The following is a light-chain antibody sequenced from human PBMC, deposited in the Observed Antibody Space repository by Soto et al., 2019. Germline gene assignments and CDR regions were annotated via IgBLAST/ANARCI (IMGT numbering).Light chain of an antibody. Sequence: QSALTQPPSASGSPGQSVTISCTGTSSDVGGYTYVSWYQQHPGRAPKLLIYEVSKRPLGVPDRFSGSKSGNTASLTVSGLQAEDETDYYCSSYAGRNTVVFGGGTKLTVL. CDR3: SSYAGRNTVV. CDR2: EVS. J-gene: IGLJ3*02. CDR1: SSDVGGYTY. V-gene: IGLV2-8*01.